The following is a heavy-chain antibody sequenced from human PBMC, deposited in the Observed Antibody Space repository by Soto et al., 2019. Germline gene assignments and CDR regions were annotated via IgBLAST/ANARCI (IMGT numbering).Heavy chain of an antibody. J-gene: IGHJ4*02. CDR1: GDAISNYY. D-gene: IGHD1-20*01. CDR2: VHDSGST. Sequence: SETLSLTCSVYGDAISNYYWSWLRQTPGKGLEWIGCVHDSGSTDYNPSFKGRVSMSLQTSKSQFSLNLRSVTAADTATYFCARGTRALITSFFAYWGQGLPVTVSS. CDR3: ARGTRALITSFFAY. V-gene: IGHV4-59*01.